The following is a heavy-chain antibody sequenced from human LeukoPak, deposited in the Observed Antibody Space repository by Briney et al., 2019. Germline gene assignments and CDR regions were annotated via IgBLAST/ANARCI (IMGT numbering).Heavy chain of an antibody. CDR3: ARDAKYAFDN. CDR1: GFTFSSYS. J-gene: IGHJ4*02. D-gene: IGHD2-2*01. V-gene: IGHV3-48*01. CDR2: IGISSGNT. Sequence: GGSLRLSCAASGFTFSSYSMNWVRQAPGKGLEWISYIGISSGNTKYADSVKGRFTISGDKAKNSVYLQMNSLRVEDTAVYYCARDAKYAFDNWGQGTLVTVSS.